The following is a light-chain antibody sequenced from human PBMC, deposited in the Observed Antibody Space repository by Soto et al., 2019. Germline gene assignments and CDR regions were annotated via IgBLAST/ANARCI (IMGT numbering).Light chain of an antibody. J-gene: IGKJ4*01. Sequence: ENVLTQSPGTLSLSPGERGTLSCRASRSISSSYLAWYQQKPGQPPRLLIYGASNRATGIPDRFSGSGSGTDFTLTISRLEPEDFALYYCQQYSGSPPLTFGGGTKVEIK. CDR2: GAS. CDR1: RSISSSY. CDR3: QQYSGSPPLT. V-gene: IGKV3-20*01.